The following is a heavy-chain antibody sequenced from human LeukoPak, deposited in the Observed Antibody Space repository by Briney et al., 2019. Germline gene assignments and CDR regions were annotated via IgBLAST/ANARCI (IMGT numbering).Heavy chain of an antibody. CDR1: GYTFTRYG. V-gene: IGHV1-18*01. CDR2: ISAYNGNT. CDR3: ARESRGYYDSSGYYWDY. Sequence: ASVKLSRKASGYTFTRYGISWVTQAPRQGLEWMRWISAYNGNTNYAKKIQGRVTMTTDTSTSTAYMELRSLRYDDTAVYYCARESRGYYDSSGYYWDYWGQGTLVTVSS. D-gene: IGHD3-22*01. J-gene: IGHJ4*02.